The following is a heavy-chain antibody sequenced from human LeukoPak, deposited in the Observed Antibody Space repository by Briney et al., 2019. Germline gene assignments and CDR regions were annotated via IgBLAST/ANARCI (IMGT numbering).Heavy chain of an antibody. CDR2: IDPSGGST. D-gene: IGHD2-15*01. J-gene: IGHJ4*02. CDR3: AREDSRHYFDS. V-gene: IGHV1-46*01. Sequence: ASVKVSCKASGYTFTRYYMHWVRQAPGQGLEWMGIIDPSGGSTSYAQKFQGRVTMTRDTSTSTVYMELSSLRSEDTGVYYCAREDSRHYFDSWGQGNLVTVSS. CDR1: GYTFTRYY.